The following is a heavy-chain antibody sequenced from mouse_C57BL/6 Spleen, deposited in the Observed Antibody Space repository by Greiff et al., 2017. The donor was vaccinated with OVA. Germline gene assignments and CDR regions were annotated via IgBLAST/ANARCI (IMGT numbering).Heavy chain of an antibody. V-gene: IGHV1-81*01. CDR3: ARGDSSGPYYFDY. CDR1: GYTFTSYG. CDR2: IYPRSGNT. Sequence: VQLKESGAELARPGASVKLSCKASGYTFTSYGISWVKQRTGQGLEWIGEIYPRSGNTYYNEKFKGKATLTADKSSSTAYMELRSLTSEDSAVYFCARGDSSGPYYFDYWGQGTTLTVSS. J-gene: IGHJ2*01. D-gene: IGHD3-2*02.